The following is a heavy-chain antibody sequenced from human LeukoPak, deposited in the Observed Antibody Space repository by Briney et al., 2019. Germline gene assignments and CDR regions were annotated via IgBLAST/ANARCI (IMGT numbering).Heavy chain of an antibody. CDR1: GASSNNFY. J-gene: IGHJ4*02. D-gene: IGHD4-17*01. CDR2: ITHDGRI. CDR3: AAIYGDYSDFDC. V-gene: IGHV4-34*01. Sequence: SETLSLTCAVYGASSNNFYWSWVRQPPGEGLEWIGEITHDGRINYNPSLKSRVTISLGTSQNHFSLKLRSVTAADTAVYYCAAIYGDYSDFDCWVQGSLVTVSS.